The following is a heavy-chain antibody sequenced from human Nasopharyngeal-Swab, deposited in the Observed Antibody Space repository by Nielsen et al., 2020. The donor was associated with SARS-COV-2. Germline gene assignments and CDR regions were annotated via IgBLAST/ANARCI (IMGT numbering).Heavy chain of an antibody. J-gene: IGHJ3*02. CDR1: GASMSGYS. CDR2: MYDNEYT. Sequence: GSLRLSCTVSGASMSGYSWSWIRQPPGKGLEWIAFMYDNEYTNYNPSLRGRATISLDTSKNQFSLKVTSVTAADTAVYYCARENWQLASVFDIWGQGTMVTVSS. D-gene: IGHD5/OR15-5a*01. V-gene: IGHV4-59*01. CDR3: ARENWQLASVFDI.